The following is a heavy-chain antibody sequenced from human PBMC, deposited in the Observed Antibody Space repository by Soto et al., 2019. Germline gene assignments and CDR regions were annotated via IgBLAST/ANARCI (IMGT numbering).Heavy chain of an antibody. CDR2: INQDGNED. J-gene: IGHJ4*02. CDR3: ARTGDGHHDFLDY. CDR1: GFTFGSYW. D-gene: IGHD1-1*01. Sequence: GGSLRLSCAASGFTFGSYWMNWVRQAPGKGLEWVANINQDGNEDNLLDSVKGRFTISRDNAKSSLFLQMNSLRVDDTAVYYCARTGDGHHDFLDYWGQGALVTVSS. V-gene: IGHV3-7*01.